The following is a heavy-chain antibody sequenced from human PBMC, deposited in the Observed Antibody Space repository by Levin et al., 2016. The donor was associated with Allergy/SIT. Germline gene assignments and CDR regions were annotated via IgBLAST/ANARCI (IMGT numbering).Heavy chain of an antibody. CDR2: ISSSSSYT. D-gene: IGHD3-22*01. J-gene: IGHJ4*02. Sequence: WIRQPPGKGLEWVSYISSSSSYTNYADSVKGRFTISRDNAKNSLYLQMNSLRAEDTAVYYCASQYYYDSGALGDWGQGTLVTVSS. CDR3: ASQYYYDSGALGD. V-gene: IGHV3-11*06.